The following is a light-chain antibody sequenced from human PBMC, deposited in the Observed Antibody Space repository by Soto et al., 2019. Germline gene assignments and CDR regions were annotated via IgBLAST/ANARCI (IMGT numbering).Light chain of an antibody. J-gene: IGKJ5*01. CDR3: QQRSNWQLT. V-gene: IGKV3D-20*02. CDR2: GAS. CDR1: QSVGGDY. Sequence: TVLTQSPGTLSLAPGERATLSCRASQSVGGDYLAWYQQKPGQAPRLLIFGASIRATGIPDRFSGRGSGTDFTLTISSLEPEDFAIYYCQQRSNWQLTFGQGTRLE.